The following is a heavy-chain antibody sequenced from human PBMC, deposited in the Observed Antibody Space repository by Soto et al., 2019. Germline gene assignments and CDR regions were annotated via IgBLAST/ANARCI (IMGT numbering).Heavy chain of an antibody. J-gene: IGHJ4*02. V-gene: IGHV3-30-3*01. CDR1: GFTFSSYA. D-gene: IGHD2-15*01. Sequence: QVQLVESGGGVVQPGRSLRLSCAASGFTFSSYAMHWVRQAPGKGLEWVAVISYDGSNKYYADSVKGQFTISRDNSKNTLYLQMNSLRAEDTAVYYCARDSCSGGSCYFDYWGQGTLVTVSS. CDR2: ISYDGSNK. CDR3: ARDSCSGGSCYFDY.